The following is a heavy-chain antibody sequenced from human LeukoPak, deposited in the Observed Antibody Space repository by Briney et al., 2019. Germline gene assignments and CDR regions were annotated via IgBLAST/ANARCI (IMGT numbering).Heavy chain of an antibody. CDR2: IYTSGST. CDR3: ARGGAYSSSYYYYMDV. J-gene: IGHJ6*03. V-gene: IGHV4-4*07. D-gene: IGHD6-6*01. CDR1: GGSISSYY. Sequence: SETLSLTCTFSGGSISSYYWSWIRQPAGKGLEWIGRIYTSGSTNYNPSLKSRVTISVDKSKNQFSLKLSSVTAADTAVYYCARGGAYSSSYYYYMDVWGKGTTVTVSS.